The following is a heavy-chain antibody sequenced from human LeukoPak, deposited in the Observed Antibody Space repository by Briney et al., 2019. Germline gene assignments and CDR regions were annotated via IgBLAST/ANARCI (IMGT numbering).Heavy chain of an antibody. Sequence: GGSLRLSCAASGFTFSSYTMNWVRQAPGKGLEWVSSISTSSSYIYYADSVKGRFTISRDNSKNTLYLQMNSLRAEDTAVYYCAKKSRGWSLDYWGQGTLVTVSS. CDR1: GFTFSSYT. J-gene: IGHJ4*02. D-gene: IGHD6-19*01. V-gene: IGHV3-21*04. CDR3: AKKSRGWSLDY. CDR2: ISTSSSYI.